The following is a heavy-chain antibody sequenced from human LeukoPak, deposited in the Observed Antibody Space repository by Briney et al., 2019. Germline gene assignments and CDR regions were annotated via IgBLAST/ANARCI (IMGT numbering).Heavy chain of an antibody. J-gene: IGHJ1*01. Sequence: PSETLSLTCTVSGDSISSGGYYWSWIRQHPGKGLEWIGYIYYRGSTNYNPSLKSRVAISVDTSKNQFSLKLSSVTAADTGVYYCARAVGIAAAGAFQHWGQGTLVTVSS. CDR1: GDSISSGGYY. D-gene: IGHD6-13*01. CDR3: ARAVGIAAAGAFQH. CDR2: IYYRGST. V-gene: IGHV4-31*03.